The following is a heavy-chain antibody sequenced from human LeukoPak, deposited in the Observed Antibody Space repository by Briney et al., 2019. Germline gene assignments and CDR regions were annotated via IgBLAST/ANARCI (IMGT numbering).Heavy chain of an antibody. J-gene: IGHJ4*02. D-gene: IGHD6-6*01. CDR1: SGSISSLY. CDR3: ARHRAYSSSSPFDY. Sequence: SETLSLTCSVSSGSISSLYWSWIRQPPGKGLEWIGYIYYTGSTNYNPSLKSRVTMFVDMSKNQFSLRLSSVTAADTAMYYCARHRAYSSSSPFDYWGQGTLVTVSS. V-gene: IGHV4-59*08. CDR2: IYYTGST.